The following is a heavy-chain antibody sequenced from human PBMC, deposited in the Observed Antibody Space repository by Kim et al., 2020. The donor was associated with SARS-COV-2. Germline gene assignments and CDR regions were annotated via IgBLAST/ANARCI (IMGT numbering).Heavy chain of an antibody. V-gene: IGHV1-8*01. J-gene: IGHJ4*02. Sequence: AEKFQDRVTMTRETSISTAYMELTSLRPEDTAVYYCARSSMVRGVLIPFDYWGQGTLVTVSS. CDR3: ARSSMVRGVLIPFDY. D-gene: IGHD3-10*01.